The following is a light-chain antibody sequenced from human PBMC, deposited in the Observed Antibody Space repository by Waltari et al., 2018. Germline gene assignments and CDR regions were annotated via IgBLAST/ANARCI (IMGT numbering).Light chain of an antibody. V-gene: IGKV6-21*02. CDR2: YAS. Sequence: TCRASHSIGSPLHCYQLKPELPPNLPIKYASLSILVVPSRFLGSGSGTDFTLTINSLEGDDAATYYCHQTRSLPITFGQGTR. CDR3: HQTRSLPIT. J-gene: IGKJ5*01. CDR1: HSIGSP.